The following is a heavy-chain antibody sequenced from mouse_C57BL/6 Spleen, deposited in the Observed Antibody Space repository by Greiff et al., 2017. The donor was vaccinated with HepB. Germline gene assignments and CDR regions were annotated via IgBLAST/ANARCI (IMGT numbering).Heavy chain of an antibody. J-gene: IGHJ1*03. D-gene: IGHD5-1*01. CDR1: GYTFTDYE. V-gene: IGHV1-15*01. CDR3: TREDEYDWDFDV. Sequence: VQLQQSGAELVRPGASVTLSCKASGYTFTDYEMHWVKQTPVHGLEWIGAIEPETGGTAYNQKFKGKAILTADKSSSTAYMELRSLTSEDSAVYYCTREDEYDWDFDVWGTGTTVTVSS. CDR2: IEPETGGT.